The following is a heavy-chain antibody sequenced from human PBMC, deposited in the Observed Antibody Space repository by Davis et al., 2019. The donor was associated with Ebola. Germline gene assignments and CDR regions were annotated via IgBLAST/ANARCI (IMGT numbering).Heavy chain of an antibody. CDR3: ARGPWRYCSGGSCYSYYYYGMDV. CDR1: GGSISSGGYS. D-gene: IGHD2-15*01. J-gene: IGHJ6*02. V-gene: IGHV4-30-2*01. Sequence: SETLSLTCAVSGGSISSGGYSWSWIRQPPGKGLEWIGYIYHSGSTYYNPSLKSRVTISVDTSKNQFSLKLSSVTAADTAVYYCARGPWRYCSGGSCYSYYYYGMDVWGQGTTVTVSS. CDR2: IYHSGST.